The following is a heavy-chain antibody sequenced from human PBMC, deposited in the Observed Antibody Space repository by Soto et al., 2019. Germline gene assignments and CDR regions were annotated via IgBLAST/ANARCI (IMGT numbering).Heavy chain of an antibody. CDR1: GFSLSTSGVG. Sequence: QITLKESGPTLVKPTQTLTLTCTFSGFSLSTSGVGVGWIRQPPGKALEWLALIYWDDDKRYSPSLKSRLTTTKDTSKTQVVLTMTNMDPVDTATYYCAHSRLPAAMGWFDPWGQGTLVTVSS. D-gene: IGHD2-2*01. CDR3: AHSRLPAAMGWFDP. J-gene: IGHJ5*02. CDR2: IYWDDDK. V-gene: IGHV2-5*02.